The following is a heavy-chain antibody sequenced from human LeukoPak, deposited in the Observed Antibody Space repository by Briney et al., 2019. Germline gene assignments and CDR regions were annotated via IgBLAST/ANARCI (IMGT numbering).Heavy chain of an antibody. CDR3: GESGGYSNYDY. J-gene: IGHJ4*02. CDR2: IYYTGST. D-gene: IGHD4-11*01. CDR1: GGSISNSNYH. Sequence: KPSETLSLTCTVSGGSISNSNYHWGWIRQPPGKGLEWIGSIYYTGSTYYNPSLKSRVTMSVDTSKNQFSLKLSSVTAADTAVYYCGESGGYSNYDYWGQGTLVTVSS. V-gene: IGHV4-39*01.